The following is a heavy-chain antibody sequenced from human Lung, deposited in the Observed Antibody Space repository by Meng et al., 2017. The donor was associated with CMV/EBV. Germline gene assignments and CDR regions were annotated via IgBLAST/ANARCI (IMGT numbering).Heavy chain of an antibody. Sequence: GGSLRLXXAASEFSFSNYAMSWVRQAPGRGLAWVSAITASGGSTYYADSVKGRFTVSRDNSKNTLYLQMNSLRAEDTALYYCAKAFSASWYREYYDDWGQGKXVTGAS. CDR1: EFSFSNYA. CDR3: AKAFSASWYREYYDD. J-gene: IGHJ4*02. D-gene: IGHD6-13*01. CDR2: ITASGGST. V-gene: IGHV3-23*01.